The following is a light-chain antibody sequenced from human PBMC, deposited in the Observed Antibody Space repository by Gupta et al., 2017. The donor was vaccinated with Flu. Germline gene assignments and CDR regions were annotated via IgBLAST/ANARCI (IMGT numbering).Light chain of an antibody. Sequence: EIVMTQSPATLSVSPGERATLSCRASQSVSSNLAWYQQKPGQAPRLLIYGASTRATGIPARFSGSAYGTEFTLTMSRLQSEDFTVYYCQQYYTSPENTFGSGAKQE. J-gene: IGKJ2*01. CDR2: GAS. V-gene: IGKV3-15*01. CDR1: QSVSSN. CDR3: QQYYTSPENT.